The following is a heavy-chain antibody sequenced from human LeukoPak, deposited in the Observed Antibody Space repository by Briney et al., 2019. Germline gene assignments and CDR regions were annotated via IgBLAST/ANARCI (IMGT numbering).Heavy chain of an antibody. J-gene: IGHJ6*03. CDR2: ISAYNGNT. CDR3: ARAEGVVVAAHIDV. CDR1: GCTFTNYG. V-gene: IGHV1-18*01. D-gene: IGHD2-15*01. Sequence: ASVKVSCKASGCTFTNYGVYWVRQAPGQGLEWMAWISAYNGNTNYAQKLQGRVTVTTDTSTSTAYMELRSLRSDDTAIYYCARAEGVVVAAHIDVWGKGTTVTVSS.